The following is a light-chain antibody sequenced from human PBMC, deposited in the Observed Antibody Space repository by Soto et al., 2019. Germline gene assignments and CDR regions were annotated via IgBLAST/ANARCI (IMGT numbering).Light chain of an antibody. CDR3: QHHSNSPLT. CDR2: DAS. CDR1: QSVSSSY. V-gene: IGKV3D-20*02. J-gene: IGKJ4*01. Sequence: EILLTPSPATLSVSLGDSATLSCSASQSVSSSYLAWYQQRPGQAPRLLIYDASSRATGIPDRFSGSGSGTDFTLTISSLEPEDFAVYYCQHHSNSPLTFGVGTKVDIK.